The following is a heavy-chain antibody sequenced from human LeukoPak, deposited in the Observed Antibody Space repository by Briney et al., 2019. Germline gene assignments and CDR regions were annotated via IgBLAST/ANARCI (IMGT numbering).Heavy chain of an antibody. J-gene: IGHJ6*03. D-gene: IGHD4-11*01. CDR2: ITSSSSHI. CDR3: ARVMMGATVTTFHYYCMDV. Sequence: GGSLRLSCAACVFTFSHYSIDWVRQAPGKGLERVASITSSSSHIYYADSVKGRFTISRDNAKNEVYLQMNSLRAEDTAIYYCARVMMGATVTTFHYYCMDVWGVGTTVTVSS. CDR1: VFTFSHYS. V-gene: IGHV3-21*01.